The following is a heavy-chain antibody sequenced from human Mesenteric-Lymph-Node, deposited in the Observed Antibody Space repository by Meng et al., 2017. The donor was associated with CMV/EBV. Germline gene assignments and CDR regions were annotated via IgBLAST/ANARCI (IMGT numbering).Heavy chain of an antibody. Sequence: QVQLQQWGAGLLKPSEPLSLTCAVDGGSFSGYYWSWIRQPPGKGLEWIGEINHSGVPNYNPSLKSRVTISLDRSKNQFSLKLSSVTAEDTAVCYCARGSDIPVNNYWGQGTLSPSPQ. CDR3: ARGSDIPVNNY. V-gene: IGHV4-34*01. J-gene: IGHJ4*02. CDR2: INHSGVP. D-gene: IGHD2-15*01. CDR1: GGSFSGYY.